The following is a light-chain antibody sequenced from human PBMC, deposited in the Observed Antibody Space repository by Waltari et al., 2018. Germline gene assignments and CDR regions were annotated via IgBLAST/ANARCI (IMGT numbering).Light chain of an antibody. J-gene: IGKJ1*01. Sequence: EFVLTQSPGTLSLSPGERVTLSCRASQSVSRALAWYQQKPGQAPRLLIYGASSRATGIPDRFSGSGSGTDFSLTISRLEPEDFAVYYCQHYVRLPVTFGQGTKVEIK. CDR3: QHYVRLPVT. CDR2: GAS. CDR1: QSVSRA. V-gene: IGKV3-20*01.